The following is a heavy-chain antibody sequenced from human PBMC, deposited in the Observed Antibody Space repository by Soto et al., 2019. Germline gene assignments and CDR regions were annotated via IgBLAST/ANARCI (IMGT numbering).Heavy chain of an antibody. CDR2: IHYSGST. V-gene: IGHV4-59*08. Sequence: QVQLQESGPGLVQPSETLSLTCTVSGGSITGYYWSWIRQPPGKGPEWIGNIHYSGSTNYNPSPKSRVTISVATSKNQFSLRLSSVTAAETAVYYCARHSYYSNPLRFDPWGQGTLVTVSS. J-gene: IGHJ5*02. CDR3: ARHSYYSNPLRFDP. D-gene: IGHD4-4*01. CDR1: GGSITGYY.